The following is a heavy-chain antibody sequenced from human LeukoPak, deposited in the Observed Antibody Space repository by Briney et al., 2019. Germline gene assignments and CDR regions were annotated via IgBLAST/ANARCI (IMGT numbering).Heavy chain of an antibody. CDR2: INHSGST. CDR3: ATTPYSSGWYY. D-gene: IGHD6-19*01. J-gene: IGHJ4*02. V-gene: IGHV4-34*01. Sequence: PSETLSLTCAVYGGSFSGYYWSWIRQPPGKGLEWIGEINHSGSTNYNPSLKSRVTISVDTSKNQFSLKLSSVTAADTAVYYCATTPYSSGWYYWGQGTLVTVSS. CDR1: GGSFSGYY.